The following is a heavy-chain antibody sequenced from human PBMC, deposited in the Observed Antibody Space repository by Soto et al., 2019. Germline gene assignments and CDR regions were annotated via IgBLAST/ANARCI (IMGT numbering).Heavy chain of an antibody. J-gene: IGHJ3*02. D-gene: IGHD2-15*01. CDR2: ISSSGTGI. Sequence: GGSLRLSCAASGFTFSDYYMTWIRQAPGKGLEWVSYISSSGTGIYYADSVKGRFTISRDNAKNSLFLQMSSLRAEDTAVYYCARAYSDAFDIWGQGTMVTVSS. CDR1: GFTFSDYY. CDR3: ARAYSDAFDI. V-gene: IGHV3-11*01.